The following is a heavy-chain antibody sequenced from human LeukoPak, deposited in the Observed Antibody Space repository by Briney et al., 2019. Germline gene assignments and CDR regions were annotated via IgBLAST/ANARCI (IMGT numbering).Heavy chain of an antibody. D-gene: IGHD2-8*01. V-gene: IGHV3-21*04. J-gene: IGHJ4*02. Sequence: GGSLRLSCAASGFTFSSYSMNWVRQAPGKGLEWVSSISSSSSYIYYADSVKGRFTISRDNSKNTLYLQMNSLRAGDTAVYYCARAGHCTNGICYTADFDYWGQGTLVTVSS. CDR1: GFTFSSYS. CDR3: ARAGHCTNGICYTADFDY. CDR2: ISSSSSYI.